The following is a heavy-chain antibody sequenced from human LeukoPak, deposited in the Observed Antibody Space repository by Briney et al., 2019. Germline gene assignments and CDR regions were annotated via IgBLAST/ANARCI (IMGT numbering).Heavy chain of an antibody. Sequence: GGSLRLSCAASGFTFSSYAVSWVRQAPGKGLEWVSAISGSGGSTYYADSVKGRFTISRDNSKNTLYLQMNSLRAEDTAVYYCAKTGYSSSWYGYYYGMDVWGQGTTVTVSS. J-gene: IGHJ6*02. CDR3: AKTGYSSSWYGYYYGMDV. V-gene: IGHV3-23*01. D-gene: IGHD6-13*01. CDR2: ISGSGGST. CDR1: GFTFSSYA.